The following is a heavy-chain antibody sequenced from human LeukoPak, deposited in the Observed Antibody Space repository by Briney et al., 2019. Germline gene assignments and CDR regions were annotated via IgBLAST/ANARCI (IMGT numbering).Heavy chain of an antibody. J-gene: IGHJ4*02. CDR3: ARDASITMVRGDLGPIDY. CDR1: GFTFDDYA. V-gene: IGHV3-9*01. D-gene: IGHD3-10*01. Sequence: PGGSLRLSCAASGFTFDDYAMHWVRQAPGKGLEWVSGISWNSGSIGYADSVKGRFTISRDNAKNSLYLQMNSLRAEGTALYYCARDASITMVRGDLGPIDYWGQGTLVTVSS. CDR2: ISWNSGSI.